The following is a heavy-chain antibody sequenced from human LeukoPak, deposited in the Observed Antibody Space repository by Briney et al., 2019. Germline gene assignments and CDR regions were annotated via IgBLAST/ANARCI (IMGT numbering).Heavy chain of an antibody. Sequence: GGSLRLSCAASGFTFSSYAMSWVCQAPGKGLEWVSAISGSGGSTYYADSVKGRFTISRDNSKNTLYLQMNSLRAEDTAVYYCALPMVRGARSNWFDPWGQGTLVTVSS. D-gene: IGHD3-10*01. CDR1: GFTFSSYA. CDR2: ISGSGGST. CDR3: ALPMVRGARSNWFDP. V-gene: IGHV3-23*01. J-gene: IGHJ5*02.